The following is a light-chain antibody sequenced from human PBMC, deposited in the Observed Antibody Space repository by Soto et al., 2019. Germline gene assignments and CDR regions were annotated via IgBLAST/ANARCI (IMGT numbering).Light chain of an antibody. CDR1: QGISSA. Sequence: AIQLNQSPSSLSASVGDRVTITCRASQGISSALAWYQQKPGKAPKLLIYDASSLESGVPSRFSGGGSGTDFTLTISSLQPEDFATYYCQQFNSYPRTFGQGTKVEIK. V-gene: IGKV1-13*02. J-gene: IGKJ1*01. CDR3: QQFNSYPRT. CDR2: DAS.